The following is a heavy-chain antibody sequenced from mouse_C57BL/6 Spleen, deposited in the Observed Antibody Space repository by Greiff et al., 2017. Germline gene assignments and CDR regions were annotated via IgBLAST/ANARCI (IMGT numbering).Heavy chain of an antibody. CDR2: INPNNGGT. CDR3: ARRAIYYYAMDY. J-gene: IGHJ4*01. V-gene: IGHV1-26*01. Sequence: VQLQQSGPELVKPGASVKISCKASGYTFTDYYMNWVKQSHGKSLEWIGDINPNNGGTSYNQKFKGKATLTVDKSSSTAYMELRSLTSEDSAVYYCARRAIYYYAMDYWGQGTSVTVSS. CDR1: GYTFTDYY. D-gene: IGHD3-3*01.